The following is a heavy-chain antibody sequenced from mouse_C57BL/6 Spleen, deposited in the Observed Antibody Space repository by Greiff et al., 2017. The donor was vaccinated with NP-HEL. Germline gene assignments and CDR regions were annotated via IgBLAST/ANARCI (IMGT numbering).Heavy chain of an antibody. J-gene: IGHJ3*01. D-gene: IGHD2-3*01. CDR1: GYSITSGYY. V-gene: IGHV3-6*01. Sequence: ESGPGLVKPSPSLSLTCSVTGYSITSGYYWYWIRQFPGNKLEWVGYISYDGSNNYNPTLKNRISLTRDTSKNQFFLKFNSVTTEDTATYYCASEGIYDGYYAGFAYWGQGTLVTVSA. CDR3: ASEGIYDGYYAGFAY. CDR2: ISYDGSN.